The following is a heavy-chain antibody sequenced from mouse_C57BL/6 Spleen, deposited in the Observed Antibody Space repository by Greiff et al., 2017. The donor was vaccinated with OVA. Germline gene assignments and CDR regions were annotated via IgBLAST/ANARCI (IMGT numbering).Heavy chain of an antibody. V-gene: IGHV2-9*01. CDR1: GFSLTSYG. J-gene: IGHJ4*01. CDR2: IWGGGST. D-gene: IGHD2-4*01. CDR3: AKRNYDYLYAMDY. Sequence: VKLVESGPGLVAPSQSLSITCTVSGFSLTSYGVDWVRQPPRKGLEWLGVIWGGGSTNYNSALMSRLSISKDNSKSQVFLKMNSLQTDDTAMYYGAKRNYDYLYAMDYWGQGTSVTVSS.